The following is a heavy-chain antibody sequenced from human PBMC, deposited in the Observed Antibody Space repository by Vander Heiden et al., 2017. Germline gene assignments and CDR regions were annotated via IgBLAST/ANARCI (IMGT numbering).Heavy chain of an antibody. Sequence: EVQVVESGRGLVQPGGSLRLSCAASGFTFTTYWMTWVRQAPGKGLEWVANIKQDGSEKYYVDSVKGRFTLSRDNAKNSVYLQMNSLRAEDTAVYYCARGLYNYAYWGQGTLVTVSS. CDR2: IKQDGSEK. J-gene: IGHJ4*02. V-gene: IGHV3-7*01. CDR1: GFTFTTYW. CDR3: ARGLYNYAY. D-gene: IGHD3-16*01.